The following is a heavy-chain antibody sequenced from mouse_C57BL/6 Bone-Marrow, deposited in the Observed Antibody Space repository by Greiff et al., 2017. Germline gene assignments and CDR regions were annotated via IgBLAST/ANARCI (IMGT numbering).Heavy chain of an antibody. Sequence: QVQLQQPGAELVKPGASVKMSCKASGYTFTSYWITWVKQRPGQGLEWIGDIYPGSGSTNYNEKFKSKATLTVDTSSSTAYMQLSSLTSEDSAVYYCACGGVEDWYCDVWGTGTTVTVSS. CDR1: GYTFTSYW. V-gene: IGHV1-55*01. CDR3: ACGGVEDWYCDV. J-gene: IGHJ1*03. CDR2: IYPGSGST.